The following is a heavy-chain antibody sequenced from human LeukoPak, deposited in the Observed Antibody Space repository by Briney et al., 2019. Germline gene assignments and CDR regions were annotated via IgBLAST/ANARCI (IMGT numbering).Heavy chain of an antibody. J-gene: IGHJ4*02. CDR1: GGAITGHY. Sequence: PSDTLSLTCNVSGGAITGHYSSSLRQSPGKGLEWIGFIYVSGMTKYSPSLERRVTISVDTSKNQFSLRLTSVTAADTAVYFCARQFPPYHSGSHYFDNWGQGMQVTVSS. CDR3: ARQFPPYHSGSHYFDN. CDR2: IYVSGMT. D-gene: IGHD3-10*01. V-gene: IGHV4-59*08.